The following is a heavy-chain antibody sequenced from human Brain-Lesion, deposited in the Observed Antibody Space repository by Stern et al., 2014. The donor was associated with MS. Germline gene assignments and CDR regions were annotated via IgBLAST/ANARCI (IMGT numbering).Heavy chain of an antibody. CDR3: ARVYNTIYGIVTQRGSGMDV. J-gene: IGHJ6*02. D-gene: IGHD3-3*01. CDR2: IQEDGSKK. Sequence: EVQLVESGGGLVQPGGSLTISCTAAGFTFGNYWMTWVRQAPGKGLEWVANIQEDGSKKNYSDSVKRRFTISRDNARNSLYLQMNSLRVEDTALYYCARVYNTIYGIVTQRGSGMDVWGQGTTVIVSS. CDR1: GFTFGNYW. V-gene: IGHV3-7*01.